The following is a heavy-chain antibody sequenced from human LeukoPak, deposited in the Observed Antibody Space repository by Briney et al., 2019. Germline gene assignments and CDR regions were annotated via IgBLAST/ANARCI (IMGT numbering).Heavy chain of an antibody. CDR3: ARGLAAAHTPQAVFDY. CDR1: GDSVSSNSAA. D-gene: IGHD6-13*01. V-gene: IGHV6-1*01. Sequence: SQTLSLTCAISGDSVSSNSAAWNWIRQSPSRGLEWLGRTYYRSKWYNDYAVSVKSRITINPDTSKNQFSLQLNSVTPEDTAVYYCARGLAAAHTPQAVFDYWGQGTLVTVSS. J-gene: IGHJ4*02. CDR2: TYYRSKWYN.